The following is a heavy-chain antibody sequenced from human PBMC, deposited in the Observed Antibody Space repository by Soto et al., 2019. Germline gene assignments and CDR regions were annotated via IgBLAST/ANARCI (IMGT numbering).Heavy chain of an antibody. CDR2: IIPIFGTA. J-gene: IGHJ6*02. D-gene: IGHD6-13*01. CDR3: AREDLSGVAVAGPMDV. Sequence: ASVKVSCKASGGTFSSYAISWVRQAPGQGLEWMGGIIPIFGTANYAQKFQGRVTITADESTSTAYMELSSLRSEDTAVYYCAREDLSGVAVAGPMDVWGQGTMVTVSS. V-gene: IGHV1-69*13. CDR1: GGTFSSYA.